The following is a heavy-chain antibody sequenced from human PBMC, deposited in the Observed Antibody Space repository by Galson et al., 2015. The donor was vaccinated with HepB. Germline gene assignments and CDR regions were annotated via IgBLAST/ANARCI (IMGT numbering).Heavy chain of an antibody. Sequence: SCKASGYTFTSYYIHWVRQAPGQGLEWMGIINPSGGSTNYAQKLQGRVTMTRDTSTSTVYMDLSSLRSEDTAMYYCARGGRVVVVPAAILTDSWYFDLWGRGTLVTVSS. D-gene: IGHD2-2*01. V-gene: IGHV1-46*04. J-gene: IGHJ2*01. CDR2: INPSGGST. CDR3: ARGGRVVVVPAAILTDSWYFDL. CDR1: GYTFTSYY.